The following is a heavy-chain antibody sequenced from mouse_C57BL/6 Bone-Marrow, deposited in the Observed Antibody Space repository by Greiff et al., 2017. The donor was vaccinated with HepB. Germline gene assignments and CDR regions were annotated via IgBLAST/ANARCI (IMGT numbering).Heavy chain of an antibody. Sequence: EVKLMESGGGLVQPGGSMKLSCAASGFTFSDAWMDWVRQSPEKGLEWVAEIRNKANNHATYYAESVKGRFTISRDDSKSSVYLQMNSLRAEDTGIYYCTRPVYYGSSPYYYAMDYWGQGTSVTVSS. V-gene: IGHV6-6*01. CDR1: GFTFSDAW. J-gene: IGHJ4*01. CDR3: TRPVYYGSSPYYYAMDY. CDR2: IRNKANNHAT. D-gene: IGHD1-1*01.